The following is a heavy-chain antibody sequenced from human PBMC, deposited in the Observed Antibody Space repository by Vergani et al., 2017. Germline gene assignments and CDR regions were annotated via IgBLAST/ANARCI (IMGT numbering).Heavy chain of an antibody. D-gene: IGHD3-10*01. CDR3: ARGGSDYMDV. V-gene: IGHV1-69*01. CDR1: GYTFTSYY. J-gene: IGHJ6*03. CDR2: IIPIFGTA. Sequence: QVQLVQSGAEVKKPGASVKVSCKASGYTFTSYYMHWVRQAPGQGLEWMGGIIPIFGTANYAQKFQGRVTITADESTSTAYMELSSLRSEDTAVYYCARGGSDYMDVWGKGTTVTVSS.